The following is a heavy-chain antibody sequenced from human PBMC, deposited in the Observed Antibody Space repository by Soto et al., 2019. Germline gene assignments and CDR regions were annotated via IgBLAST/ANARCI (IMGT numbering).Heavy chain of an antibody. CDR2: IYYSGSI. Sequence: QVQLQESGPGLVKPSQTLSLTCTVSGGSISSGDYYWSWIRQPPGKGLEWIGYIYYSGSIYYNPSLKGRVTISVDRSKYHSSLKLSSVTAADTAVYYCARDTYYYVSSGYYPNDAFDIWGKGTMVTVSS. D-gene: IGHD3-22*01. CDR3: ARDTYYYVSSGYYPNDAFDI. V-gene: IGHV4-30-4*01. J-gene: IGHJ3*02. CDR1: GGSISSGDYY.